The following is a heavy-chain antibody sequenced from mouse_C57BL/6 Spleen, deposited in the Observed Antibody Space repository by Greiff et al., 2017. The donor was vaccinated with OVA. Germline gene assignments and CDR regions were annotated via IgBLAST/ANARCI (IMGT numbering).Heavy chain of an antibody. CDR2: INYDGSST. CDR1: GFTFSDYY. J-gene: IGHJ4*01. CDR3: ATDGYYPYYYAMDY. Sequence: EVKLVESEGGLVQPGSSMKLSCTASGFTFSDYYMAWVRQVPEKGLEWVANINYDGSSTYYLDSLKSRFIISRDNAKNILYLQMSSLKSEDTATYYCATDGYYPYYYAMDYWGQGTSVTVSS. V-gene: IGHV5-16*01. D-gene: IGHD2-3*01.